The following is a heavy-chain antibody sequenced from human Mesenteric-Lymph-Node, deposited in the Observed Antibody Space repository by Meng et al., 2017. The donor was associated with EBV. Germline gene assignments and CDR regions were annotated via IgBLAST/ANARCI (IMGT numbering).Heavy chain of an antibody. V-gene: IGHV1-46*02. J-gene: IGHJ4*02. CDR1: GDTFNTYN. D-gene: IGHD6-19*01. CDR3: ARAHYRSGWYGFNY. Sequence: QVHAVQSGAEVKKPGASVKVSCKASGDTFNTYNIHWVRQAPGQGLEWMGIGSPSGGSASYAQKFQGRVTMTRDTSTNTDYVELSSLASEDTAIYYCARAHYRSGWYGFNYWGQGTLVTVSS. CDR2: GSPSGGSA.